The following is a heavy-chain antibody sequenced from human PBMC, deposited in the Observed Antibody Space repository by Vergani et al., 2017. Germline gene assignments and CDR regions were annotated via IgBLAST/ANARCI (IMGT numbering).Heavy chain of an antibody. V-gene: IGHV4-39*07. D-gene: IGHD6-13*01. CDR3: ARGRAAAGTGHWYFDL. Sequence: QLQLQESGPGLVKPSETLSLTCTVSGGSISSSSYYWGWIRQPPGKGLEWIGEINHSGSTNYNPSLKSRVTISVDTSKNQFSLKLSSVTAADTAVYYCARGRAAAGTGHWYFDLWGRGTLVTVSS. J-gene: IGHJ2*01. CDR1: GGSISSSSYY. CDR2: INHSGST.